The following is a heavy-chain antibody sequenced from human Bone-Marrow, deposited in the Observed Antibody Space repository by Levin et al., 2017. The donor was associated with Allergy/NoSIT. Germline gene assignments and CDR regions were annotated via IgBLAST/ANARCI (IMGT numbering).Heavy chain of an antibody. Sequence: GGSLRLSCVVSGFTVSEAWMHWVRQARGRGLEGVGRVKGTRNGGTTDFSASVKGRFTISRDDSKNMFYLQMNSLKTEDTAVYYCETYDFGGNWGQGTLVTVSS. CDR2: VKGTRNGGTT. CDR3: ETYDFGGN. CDR1: GFTVSEAW. D-gene: IGHD4-23*01. V-gene: IGHV3-15*01. J-gene: IGHJ4*02.